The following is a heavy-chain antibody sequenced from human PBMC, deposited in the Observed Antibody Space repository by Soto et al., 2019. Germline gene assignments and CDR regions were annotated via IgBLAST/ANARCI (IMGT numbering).Heavy chain of an antibody. CDR2: INGDGSST. Sequence: EVQLVESGGGLVQPGGSLRLSCAASGFTFSTCWMHWVRQAPGKGLVWVSRINGDGSSTSYADSVKGRFTISRDNAKNTLYLQMNSLRAEDTAVYYCARGYCSGGSCSPGGMDVWGQGTTVTVSS. J-gene: IGHJ6*02. CDR3: ARGYCSGGSCSPGGMDV. CDR1: GFTFSTCW. D-gene: IGHD2-15*01. V-gene: IGHV3-74*01.